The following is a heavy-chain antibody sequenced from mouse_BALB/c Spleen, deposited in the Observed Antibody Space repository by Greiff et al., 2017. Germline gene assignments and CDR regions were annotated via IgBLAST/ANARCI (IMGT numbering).Heavy chain of an antibody. J-gene: IGHJ1*01. CDR2: IWSDGST. CDR1: GFSLTSYG. D-gene: IGHD1-1*01. V-gene: IGHV2-6-2*01. Sequence: QVQLQQSGPDLVAPSQSLSITCTVSGFSLTSYGVHWVRQPPGKGLEWLVVIWSDGSTTYNSALKSRLSISKDNSKSQVFLKMNSLQTDDTAMYYCARQGDTTVVDWYFDVWGAGTTVTVSS. CDR3: ARQGDTTVVDWYFDV.